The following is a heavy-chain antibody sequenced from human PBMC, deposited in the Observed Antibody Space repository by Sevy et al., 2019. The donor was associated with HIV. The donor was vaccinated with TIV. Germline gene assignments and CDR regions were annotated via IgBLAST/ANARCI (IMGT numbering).Heavy chain of an antibody. CDR3: ARWYGNNFDY. D-gene: IGHD3-10*01. CDR1: GGTISSSSYR. J-gene: IGHJ4*02. V-gene: IGHV4-39*01. CDR2: IYHTGAA. Sequence: SETLSLTCTVSGGTISSSSYRWGWIRQPPGKGREGVGSIYHTGAADDNPSLKRRVTMSVDTSKNQFSLQVGSVTAADTAVYYCARWYGNNFDYWGQGALVTVSS.